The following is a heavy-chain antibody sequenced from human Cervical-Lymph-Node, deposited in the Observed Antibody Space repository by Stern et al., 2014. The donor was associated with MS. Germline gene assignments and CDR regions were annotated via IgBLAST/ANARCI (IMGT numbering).Heavy chain of an antibody. D-gene: IGHD2-8*02. Sequence: VQLVESGPGLVKPSETLSLTCVVSGDSISSYTHYWAWIRQPPGKGLEWIGSVYYSGATYYNPSLKSPVTISVDTSKNHFSLGLNSVTAADTAVYYCAKHACTGAACPFDLWGQGTLVTVSS. J-gene: IGHJ4*02. V-gene: IGHV4-39*01. CDR2: VYYSGAT. CDR3: AKHACTGAACPFDL. CDR1: GDSISSYTHY.